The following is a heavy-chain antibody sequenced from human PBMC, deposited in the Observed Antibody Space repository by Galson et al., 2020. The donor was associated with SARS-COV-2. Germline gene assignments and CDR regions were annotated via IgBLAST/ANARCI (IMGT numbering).Heavy chain of an antibody. Sequence: GESLKISCKGSGYSFTSYWIGWVRQMPGKGLEWMGIIYPGDSDTRYSPSFQGQVTISADKSISTAYLQWSSLKASDTAMYYCARRATHYEILTGYYKEPDCGYGMEVWGQGATVTVSS. CDR3: ARRATHYEILTGYYKEPDCGYGMEV. CDR1: GYSFTSYW. V-gene: IGHV5-51*01. CDR2: IYPGDSDT. J-gene: IGHJ6*02. D-gene: IGHD3-9*01.